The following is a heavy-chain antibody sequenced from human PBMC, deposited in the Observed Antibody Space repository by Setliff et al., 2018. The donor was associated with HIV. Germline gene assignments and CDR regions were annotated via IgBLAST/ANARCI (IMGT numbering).Heavy chain of an antibody. V-gene: IGHV4-31*03. Sequence: TSETLSLTCTVSGGSISSGGYYWSWIRQHPGKGLEWIGYIYYSGSTYYNPSLKSRVTISIDTSKNQFSLKLSSVTAADTAVYYCVRGLVVVTDSDYDTNYYYYYYMDVWGKGTTVTVSS. D-gene: IGHD5-12*01. CDR1: GGSISSGGYY. J-gene: IGHJ6*03. CDR3: VRGLVVVTDSDYDTNYYYYYYMDV. CDR2: IYYSGST.